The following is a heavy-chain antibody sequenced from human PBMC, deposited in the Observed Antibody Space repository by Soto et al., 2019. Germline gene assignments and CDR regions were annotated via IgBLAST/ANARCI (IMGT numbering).Heavy chain of an antibody. D-gene: IGHD6-6*01. Sequence: EVQLLESGGGLVHPGGSLRLSCAAYGFTFSSYAMSWVRQAPGKGLEWVSAISGSGGSTYYADSVKGRFTISRDNSKNTLYLQMNSLRAEDTAVYYCAKEEGSSSVYTSDYWGQGTLVTVSS. V-gene: IGHV3-23*01. CDR3: AKEEGSSSVYTSDY. CDR2: ISGSGGST. J-gene: IGHJ4*02. CDR1: GFTFSSYA.